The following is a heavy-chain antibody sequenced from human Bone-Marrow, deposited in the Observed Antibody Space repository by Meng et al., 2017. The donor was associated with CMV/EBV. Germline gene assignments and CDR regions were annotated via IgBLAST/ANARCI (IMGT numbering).Heavy chain of an antibody. CDR3: TRFPQDFWSGYSHFDY. V-gene: IGHV3-49*04. D-gene: IGHD3-3*01. CDR1: GFTFGDYA. Sequence: GESLKISCTTSGFTFGDYAMTWVRQAPGKGLEWVGFIRSKAYGETTEYAASVKGRFTMSRDDSKSIAYLQMDGLKTEDTAVYYCTRFPQDFWSGYSHFDYWGEGRLVTVSS. CDR2: IRSKAYGETT. J-gene: IGHJ4*02.